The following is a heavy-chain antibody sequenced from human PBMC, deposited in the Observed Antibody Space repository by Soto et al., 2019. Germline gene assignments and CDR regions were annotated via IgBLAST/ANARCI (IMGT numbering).Heavy chain of an antibody. V-gene: IGHV1-69*02. Sequence: QVQLVQSGAEVKKPGSSVKVSCKASGGTFSSYTISWVRQAPGQGLEWMGRIIPILGIANYAQKFQGRVTSTAANSXXTXYXXLSSLRSEDTAVYYGARLYCSSASCYANYYYGMDVWGQGTTVTVSS. CDR2: IIPILGIA. CDR3: ARLYCSSASCYANYYYGMDV. D-gene: IGHD2-2*01. CDR1: GGTFSSYT. J-gene: IGHJ6*02.